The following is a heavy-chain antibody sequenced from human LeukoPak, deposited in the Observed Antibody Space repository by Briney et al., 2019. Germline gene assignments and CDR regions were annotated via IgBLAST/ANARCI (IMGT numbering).Heavy chain of an antibody. Sequence: GGSLRLSCSASGFTFSSYSMNWVRPAPGKGLEWVSSISSSSSYIYYAESVKGRFTISRDNAKNSLYLQMNSLRAEDTAVYYCARPPHAYYYGSGSPPHFDYWGQGTLVTVSS. J-gene: IGHJ4*02. D-gene: IGHD3-10*01. CDR2: ISSSSSYI. CDR1: GFTFSSYS. V-gene: IGHV3-21*01. CDR3: ARPPHAYYYGSGSPPHFDY.